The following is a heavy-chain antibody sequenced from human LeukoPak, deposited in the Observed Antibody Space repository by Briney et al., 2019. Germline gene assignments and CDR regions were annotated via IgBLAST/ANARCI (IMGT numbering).Heavy chain of an antibody. CDR1: GYTFTSYG. V-gene: IGHV1-18*01. Sequence: ASVKVSCKASGYTFTSYGITWVRQAPGQGLEWMGWISTSNGDTNYAQKFQGRVTMTRDTSISTAYMELSRLRSDDTAVYYCASSVLPTAAAGVGYWGQGTLVTVSS. J-gene: IGHJ4*02. CDR3: ASSVLPTAAAGVGY. D-gene: IGHD2-2*01. CDR2: ISTSNGDT.